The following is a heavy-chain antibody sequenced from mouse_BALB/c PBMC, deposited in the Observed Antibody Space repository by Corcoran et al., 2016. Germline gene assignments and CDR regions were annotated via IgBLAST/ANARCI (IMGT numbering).Heavy chain of an antibody. CDR1: GFNIKDTY. Sequence: EVQLQQSGAELVKPGASVKLSCTASGFNIKDTYMHWVKQRPEQGLEWSGRIDPANGNTKYDPKCQGKATITADTSSTTAYLQLSSLTSEDTAVYYCARWDWYFDVCGAGTTVTVSP. CDR2: IDPANGNT. CDR3: ARWDWYFDV. V-gene: IGHV14-3*02. J-gene: IGHJ1*01.